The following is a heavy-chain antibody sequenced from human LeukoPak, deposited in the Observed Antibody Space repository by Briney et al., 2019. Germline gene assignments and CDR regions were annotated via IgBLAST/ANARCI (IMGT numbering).Heavy chain of an antibody. CDR2: INAGNGNT. D-gene: IGHD1-26*01. CDR1: GYTFTSYA. CDR3: ARGGWELLLYYFDY. Sequence: ASVKVSCKASGYTFTSYAMHWVSQAPGQRLEWMGWINAGNGNTKYSQEFQGRATITRDTSASTAYMELSSLRSEDMAVYYCARGGWELLLYYFDYWGQGTLVTVSS. V-gene: IGHV1-3*03. J-gene: IGHJ4*02.